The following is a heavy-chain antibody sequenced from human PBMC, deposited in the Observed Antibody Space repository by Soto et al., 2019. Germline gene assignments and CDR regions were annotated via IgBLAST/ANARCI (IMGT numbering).Heavy chain of an antibody. J-gene: IGHJ6*02. CDR2: IIPMFGTP. CDR3: ARSYSVTTSSYYGMDV. Sequence: QVQLIQSGAAVKKPGSSVKVSCHTSGDAFSSYAMSWVPQGPGQGLEWMGGIIPMFGTPIYTEKFQGRVTITADETTRAVYMELRSLTSDDSAVYYCARSYSVTTSSYYGMDVWGQGTTIIVS. V-gene: IGHV1-69*01. D-gene: IGHD4-17*01. CDR1: GDAFSSYA.